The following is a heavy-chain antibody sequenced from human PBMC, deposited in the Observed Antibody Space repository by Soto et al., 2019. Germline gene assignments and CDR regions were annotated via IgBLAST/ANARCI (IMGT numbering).Heavy chain of an antibody. CDR2: TYYRSKWYN. CDR3: AWTYYDFWSGPPDAFDI. V-gene: IGHV6-1*01. J-gene: IGHJ3*02. CDR1: GDSVSSNSAA. Sequence: SQTLSLTCAISGDSVSSNSAAWNWIRQSPSRGLEWLGRTYYRSKWYNDYAVSVKSRITINPDTSKNQFSLQLNSVTPDDTAVYYCAWTYYDFWSGPPDAFDIWGQGTMVTVSS. D-gene: IGHD3-3*01.